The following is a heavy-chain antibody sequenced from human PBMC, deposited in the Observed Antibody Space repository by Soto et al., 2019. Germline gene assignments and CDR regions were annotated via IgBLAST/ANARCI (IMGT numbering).Heavy chain of an antibody. V-gene: IGHV3-74*01. Sequence: EVQLVESGGGLVQPGGSLRLSCAASGFTLSSFWMHWVRQAPGKGLVWVSRINGDGSTTSYADSGKGRFTISRDNAKNTLYLQMNSLRAAETAVYYCTRSKDGYNLVADYWGQGTLVTVSS. CDR2: INGDGSTT. CDR1: GFTLSSFW. J-gene: IGHJ4*02. D-gene: IGHD5-12*01. CDR3: TRSKDGYNLVADY.